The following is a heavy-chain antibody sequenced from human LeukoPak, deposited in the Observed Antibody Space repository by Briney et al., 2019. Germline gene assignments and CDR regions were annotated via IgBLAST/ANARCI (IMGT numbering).Heavy chain of an antibody. CDR1: GGTFSSYA. CDR2: IIPILGIA. Sequence: ASVKVSCKASGGTFSSYAISWVRQAPGQGLEWMGRIIPILGIANYAQKFQGRVTITADKSTSTAYMGLSSLRSEDTAVYYCARGKSPLTGADYWGQGTLVTVSS. J-gene: IGHJ4*02. V-gene: IGHV1-69*04. CDR3: ARGKSPLTGADY. D-gene: IGHD3-9*01.